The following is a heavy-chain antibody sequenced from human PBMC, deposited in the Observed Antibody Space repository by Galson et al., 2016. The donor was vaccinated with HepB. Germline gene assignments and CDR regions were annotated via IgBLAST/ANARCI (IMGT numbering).Heavy chain of an antibody. CDR2: IIPIFGTT. J-gene: IGHJ6*02. D-gene: IGHD2-15*01. V-gene: IGHV1-69*13. Sequence: SVKVSCKASGGTFSTYAISWVRQATGQGLEWMGGIIPIFGTTNYAQKFQGRVPITADESTSTVYMELSSLRSEATAVYYCVRGDEDAVVAAAIPNYYHGLDVWGQGTTVTVSS. CDR3: VRGDEDAVVAAAIPNYYHGLDV. CDR1: GGTFSTYA.